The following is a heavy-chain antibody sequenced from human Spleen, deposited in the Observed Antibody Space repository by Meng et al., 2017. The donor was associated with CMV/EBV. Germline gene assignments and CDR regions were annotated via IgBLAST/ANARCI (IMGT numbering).Heavy chain of an antibody. D-gene: IGHD1-26*01. CDR2: IHYTGST. CDR1: GGSSSSYY. V-gene: IGHV4-59*01. CDR3: VRVGAKGCFDY. Sequence: SETLSLTCTVSGGSSSSYYWSWIRQPPGTGLEWIGNIHYTGSTNLNPSLKSRVTISVDTSKNQFSLKLSSVTAADTAVYYCVRVGAKGCFDYWGQGTLVTVSS. J-gene: IGHJ4*02.